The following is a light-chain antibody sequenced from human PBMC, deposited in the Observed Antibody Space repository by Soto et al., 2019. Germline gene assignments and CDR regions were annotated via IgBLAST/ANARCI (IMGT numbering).Light chain of an antibody. CDR1: QSISTY. CDR2: AAS. J-gene: IGKJ1*01. V-gene: IGKV1-39*01. Sequence: DIPMTQSPSSLSAPVGDRVTITCRASQSISTYLNWYQQKPGKAPKVLIFAASTLQSGVPSRFSGSGSGTDFTLTVTSLQPEDFVTYYCQQSYSSPWTFGQGTRVYIK. CDR3: QQSYSSPWT.